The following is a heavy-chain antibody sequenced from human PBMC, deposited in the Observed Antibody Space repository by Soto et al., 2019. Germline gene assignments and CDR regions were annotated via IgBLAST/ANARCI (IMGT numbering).Heavy chain of an antibody. V-gene: IGHV4-4*07. CDR2: VYTSETT. CDR3: AGNIAAAGRRYYGMDV. D-gene: IGHD6-13*01. Sequence: QVQLQESGPGLVKPSETLSLICTVSGGSMSGYYWSWIRQSAGKGLEWIGRVYTSETTYYNPSLKSRVTMSLDTSKNQFSLNLYSLTAADTAVYYCAGNIAAAGRRYYGMDVWGHGTTVTVSS. J-gene: IGHJ6*02. CDR1: GGSMSGYY.